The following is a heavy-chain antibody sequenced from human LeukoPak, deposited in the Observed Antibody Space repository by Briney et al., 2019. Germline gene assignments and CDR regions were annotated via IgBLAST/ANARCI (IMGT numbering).Heavy chain of an antibody. Sequence: APVKVSCKASGYTFTGYYMHWVRQAPGQGLEWMGWINPNSGGTNYAQKFQGRVTMTRDTSISTAYMELSRLRSDDTAVYYCARDLRFVVVVAATSAFDIWGQGTMVTVSS. CDR1: GYTFTGYY. V-gene: IGHV1-2*02. D-gene: IGHD2-15*01. CDR3: ARDLRFVVVVAATSAFDI. J-gene: IGHJ3*02. CDR2: INPNSGGT.